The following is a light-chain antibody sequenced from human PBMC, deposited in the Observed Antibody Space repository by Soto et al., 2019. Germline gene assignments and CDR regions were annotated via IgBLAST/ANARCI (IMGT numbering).Light chain of an antibody. CDR3: QVWDSDVLHHV. V-gene: IGLV3-21*02. J-gene: IGLJ1*01. CDR1: NIGSKN. Sequence: SYELTQSPSVSVAPGQTARITCGGNNIGSKNVHWFQQRPGQAPVLVVFDDDDRPSGIPDRFSGSNSGNTATLTISRVEAGDEAVYYCQVWDSDVLHHVFGTGTKLTVL. CDR2: DDD.